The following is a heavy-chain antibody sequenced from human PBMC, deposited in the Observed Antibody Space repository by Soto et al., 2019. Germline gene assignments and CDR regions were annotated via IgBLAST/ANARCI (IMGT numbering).Heavy chain of an antibody. D-gene: IGHD6-13*01. V-gene: IGHV3-23*01. J-gene: IGHJ5*02. CDR3: AKDFTAYSSSWFHL. Sequence: GGSLRLSCAAFEFTFGSYAMSWVRQAPGKGLEWVSAISGSGTSTFYADSVKGRFTVSRDNSKNSLYLHMSILRPEDTAIYYCAKDFTAYSSSWFHLWGQGTLVTVSS. CDR1: EFTFGSYA. CDR2: ISGSGTST.